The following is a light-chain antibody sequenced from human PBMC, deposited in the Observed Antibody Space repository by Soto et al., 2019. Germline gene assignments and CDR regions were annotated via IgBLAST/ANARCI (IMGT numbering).Light chain of an antibody. CDR1: QSAGNF. CDR2: YIS. J-gene: IGKJ5*01. Sequence: EIVMTQSPATLSLSPGETSPLSCRASQSAGNFLACYQQKPGQAPRLLIYYISTRATGIPARFSGSGSGTEFTLTINSLQSEDSAVYYCQQHNQWPITFGQGTRLEIK. V-gene: IGKV3D-15*01. CDR3: QQHNQWPIT.